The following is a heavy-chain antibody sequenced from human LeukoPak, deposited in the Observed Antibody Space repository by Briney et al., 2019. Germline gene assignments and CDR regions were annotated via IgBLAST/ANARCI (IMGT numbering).Heavy chain of an antibody. Sequence: GGSLRLSCAASGFTFSTSSMNWVRQAPGKGLEWVSYIRVSSTTIYYADSVKGRFTVSRDNAQNSLYLQMNNLRAEDTAVYFCARDSRSHCGTDACYGPYFDYWGQGTLVTVSS. CDR3: ARDSRSHCGTDACYGPYFDY. CDR2: IRVSSTTI. V-gene: IGHV3-48*01. D-gene: IGHD2-2*01. J-gene: IGHJ4*02. CDR1: GFTFSTSS.